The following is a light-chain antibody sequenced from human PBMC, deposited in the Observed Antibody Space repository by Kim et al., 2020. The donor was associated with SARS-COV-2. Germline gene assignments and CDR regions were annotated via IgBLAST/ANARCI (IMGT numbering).Light chain of an antibody. V-gene: IGLV3-19*01. CDR1: SLRSYY. CDR3: NSRDSNDNVV. CDR2: GKN. Sequence: ALGQTVRITCQGDSLRSYYATWYQQKPGQAPILVIYGKNNRPSGIPDRFSGSSSGNTASLTITGTQVGDEADYYCNSRDSNDNVVFGGGTKVTVL. J-gene: IGLJ2*01.